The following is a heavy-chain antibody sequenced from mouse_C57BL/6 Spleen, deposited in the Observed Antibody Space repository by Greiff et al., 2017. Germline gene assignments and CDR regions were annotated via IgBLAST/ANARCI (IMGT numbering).Heavy chain of an antibody. Sequence: VQLLESGAELVRPGASVKLSCKASGYTFTDYYINWVKQRPGQGLEWIARIYPGSGNTYYKEKFKGKATLTAEKSSSTVYMQISSLTSEDTAVYFCENAAIYYCGSSYSWFAYWGQGTLVTVSA. V-gene: IGHV1-76*01. CDR1: GYTFTDYY. CDR3: ENAAIYYCGSSYSWFAY. J-gene: IGHJ3*01. D-gene: IGHD1-1*01. CDR2: IYPGSGNT.